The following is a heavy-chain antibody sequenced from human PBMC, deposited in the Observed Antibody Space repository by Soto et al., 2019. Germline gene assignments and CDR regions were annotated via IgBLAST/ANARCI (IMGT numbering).Heavy chain of an antibody. CDR2: IYYSGST. J-gene: IGHJ5*02. Sequence: SETLSLTCTVSGGSISRYYWNWIRQPPGRGLEWIGSIYYSGSTKYNPSLKSRVTISVDTSKNQFSLKLRSVTAADTAVYYCASTPSLAASGIAWFDPWGQGTLVTVSS. CDR1: GGSISRYY. V-gene: IGHV4-59*01. D-gene: IGHD6-13*01. CDR3: ASTPSLAASGIAWFDP.